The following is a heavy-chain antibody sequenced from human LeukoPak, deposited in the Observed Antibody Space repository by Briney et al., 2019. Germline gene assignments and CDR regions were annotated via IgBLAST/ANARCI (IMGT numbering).Heavy chain of an antibody. D-gene: IGHD3-10*01. V-gene: IGHV1-18*01. Sequence: ASVKVSCKASGYTFTSYAMNWVRQAPGQGLEWMGWISAYNGNTNYAQKLQGRVTMTTDTSTSTAYMELRSLRSDDTAVYYCARESRLLWFGESPYWGQGTLVTVSS. CDR1: GYTFTSYA. CDR2: ISAYNGNT. CDR3: ARESRLLWFGESPY. J-gene: IGHJ4*02.